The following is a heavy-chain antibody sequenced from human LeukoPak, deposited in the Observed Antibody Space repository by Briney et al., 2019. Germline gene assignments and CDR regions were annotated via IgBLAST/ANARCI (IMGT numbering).Heavy chain of an antibody. Sequence: AGGSLRLSCAASGYTFSSYAMSWVRQAPGKGLEWVSAISGSGGSTYYADSVKGQFTSSRDNSRDTLYLQMNSLRAEDTAVYYCPKGYYDYVWGSHYFDYWGQGTLVTVSS. CDR2: ISGSGGST. CDR3: PKGYYDYVWGSHYFDY. V-gene: IGHV3-23*01. D-gene: IGHD3-16*01. J-gene: IGHJ4*02. CDR1: GYTFSSYA.